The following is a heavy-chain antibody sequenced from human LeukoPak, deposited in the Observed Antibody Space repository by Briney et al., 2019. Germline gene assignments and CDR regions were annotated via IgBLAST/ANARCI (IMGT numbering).Heavy chain of an antibody. D-gene: IGHD2-15*01. J-gene: IGHJ6*02. V-gene: IGHV3-23*01. CDR2: ISGSGGST. Sequence: GGSLRLSCAASGFTFSSYAMSWVRQAPGKGLEWVSAISGSGGSTYYADSVKGRFTISRDNSKNTLYLQMNSLRAEDTAVYYCAKAGASGGSCSTCFYYYYGKDVWGQGTTVTVSS. CDR3: AKAGASGGSCSTCFYYYYGKDV. CDR1: GFTFSSYA.